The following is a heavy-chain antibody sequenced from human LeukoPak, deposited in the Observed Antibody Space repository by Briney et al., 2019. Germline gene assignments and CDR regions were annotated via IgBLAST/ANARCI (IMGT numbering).Heavy chain of an antibody. CDR1: GFTFSHYT. V-gene: IGHV3-21*01. J-gene: IGHJ4*02. CDR3: ARDDNWNDKPFDH. Sequence: GGSLRLSCAASGFTFSHYTMNWVRQAPGRGLEWVSSISTSSSFIHYAASVKGRFTISRDNANSSLSLQMNRLTAEDTALYYCARDDNWNDKPFDHWGQGALVTVSS. CDR2: ISTSSSFI. D-gene: IGHD1-20*01.